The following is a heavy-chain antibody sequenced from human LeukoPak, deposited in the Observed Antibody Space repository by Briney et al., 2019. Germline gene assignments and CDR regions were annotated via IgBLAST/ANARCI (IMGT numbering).Heavy chain of an antibody. CDR3: AKDAQRGFDYSNSLEY. V-gene: IGHV3-33*06. Sequence: PGGSLRLSCAASGFTFSHYGMHGVRQAPGKGLEGVAVIWNDGTNKYYSDSVKGRFTIYRDDSQNRVYLQMNSLRADDTALYYCAKDAQRGFDYSNSLEYWGQGALVTVSS. D-gene: IGHD4-11*01. CDR2: IWNDGTNK. CDR1: GFTFSHYG. J-gene: IGHJ4*02.